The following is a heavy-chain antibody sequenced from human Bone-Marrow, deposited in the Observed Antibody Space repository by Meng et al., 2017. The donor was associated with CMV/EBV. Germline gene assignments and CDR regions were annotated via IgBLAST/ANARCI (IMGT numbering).Heavy chain of an antibody. CDR2: INPNSGVT. D-gene: IGHD3-22*01. J-gene: IGHJ4*02. CDR3: ARVIGRSLLNRPLPFDY. Sequence: ASVKVSCKASGYTFTDYHLHWVRQAPGQGLEWMGWINPNSGVTNYAQKFQGRVTVTRDTSVSTAYMELSRLRSDDTAVYYCARVIGRSLLNRPLPFDYWGQGTLVT. V-gene: IGHV1-2*02. CDR1: GYTFTDYH.